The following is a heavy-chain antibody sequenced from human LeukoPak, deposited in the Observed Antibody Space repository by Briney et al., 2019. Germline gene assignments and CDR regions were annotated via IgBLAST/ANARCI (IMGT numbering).Heavy chain of an antibody. Sequence: GGSLRLSCAASGFTFDDYVMSWVQHAPGKVLEWVCGINWNGGSTGYADSVKGRFTISRENAKNSLYLQMNSLRAEATALYYCAREGAYGSGRYFDYWGQGTLVTVSS. J-gene: IGHJ4*02. CDR3: AREGAYGSGRYFDY. D-gene: IGHD3-10*01. CDR2: INWNGGST. V-gene: IGHV3-20*04. CDR1: GFTFDDYV.